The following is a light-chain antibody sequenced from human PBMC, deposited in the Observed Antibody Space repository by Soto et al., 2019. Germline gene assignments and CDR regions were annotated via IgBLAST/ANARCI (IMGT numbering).Light chain of an antibody. CDR1: SSNIGAGYD. J-gene: IGLJ1*01. CDR2: ANN. CDR3: QSYDSSLIGSYV. V-gene: IGLV1-40*01. Sequence: QSLRTQPPSVSGAPGHRFTISCTGSSSNIGAGYDVHWYQQLPGTAPKLLIYANNNRPSGVPDRFSGSKSGTSASLAITGLRAEDEADYYCQSYDSSLIGSYVFGTGTKVTVL.